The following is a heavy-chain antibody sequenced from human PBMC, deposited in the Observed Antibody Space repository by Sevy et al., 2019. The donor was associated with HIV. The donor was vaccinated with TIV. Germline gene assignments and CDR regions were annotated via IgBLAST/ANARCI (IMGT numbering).Heavy chain of an antibody. CDR2: IGSGGDA. V-gene: IGHV3-13*01. Sequence: GSLILSCGASGFTFSSYDMHWVRQAAGKGLEWVSGIGSGGDAYYPGSVKGRFTISRENAKNSLYLQMNSLRAGDTAVYYCARSGGYSDYGMDVWGQGTTVTVSS. CDR1: GFTFSSYD. CDR3: ARSGGYSDYGMDV. J-gene: IGHJ6*02. D-gene: IGHD5-12*01.